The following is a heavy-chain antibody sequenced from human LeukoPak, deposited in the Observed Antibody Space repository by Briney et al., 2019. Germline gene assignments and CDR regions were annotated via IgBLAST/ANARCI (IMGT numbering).Heavy chain of an antibody. D-gene: IGHD3-22*01. CDR3: AKETYDTSGYYYIPYHFDY. Sequence: GGSLRLSCAVSGFTFSSYSLSWVRQAPGKGLEWVSGMSGSGGSTHYADSVKGRFTISRDNSKSTLYLQMNSLRAEDTAVYYCAKETYDTSGYYYIPYHFDYWGPGTLVTVSS. V-gene: IGHV3-23*01. CDR2: MSGSGGST. J-gene: IGHJ4*02. CDR1: GFTFSSYS.